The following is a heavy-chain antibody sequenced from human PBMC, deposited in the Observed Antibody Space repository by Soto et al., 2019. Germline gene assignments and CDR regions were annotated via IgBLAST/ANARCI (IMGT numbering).Heavy chain of an antibody. J-gene: IGHJ3*02. V-gene: IGHV4-39*01. CDR1: GGSITSSGYF. D-gene: IGHD2-21*02. CDR3: ARHQNIIVVTAARGFDI. Sequence: SETLSLTCTVSGGSITSSGYFWVWVRQPPGKGLECIGNIYYSGSTYYSPSLKSRVTISVDTSKNQFSLKLNSVTAADTAMYYCARHQNIIVVTAARGFDIWGQGTMVTVSS. CDR2: IYYSGST.